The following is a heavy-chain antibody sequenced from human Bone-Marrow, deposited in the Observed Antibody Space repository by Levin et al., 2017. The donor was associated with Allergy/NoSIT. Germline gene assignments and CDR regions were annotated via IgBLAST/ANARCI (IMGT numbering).Heavy chain of an antibody. CDR3: ARVFYFESSGYYDS. V-gene: IGHV1-18*01. CDR2: ISGYNGIT. CDR1: GFAFNMHG. D-gene: IGHD3-22*01. Sequence: GASVKVSCKTSGFAFNMHGIIWVRQAPGQGLEWMGWISGYNGITDYSQRFQGRVSFSTDTSTSTAYMELMSLRSDDTAVYYCARVFYFESSGYYDSWGQGTLVTVSS. J-gene: IGHJ5*01.